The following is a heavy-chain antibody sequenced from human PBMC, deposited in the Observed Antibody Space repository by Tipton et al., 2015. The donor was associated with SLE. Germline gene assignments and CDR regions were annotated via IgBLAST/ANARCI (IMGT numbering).Heavy chain of an antibody. V-gene: IGHV4-59*01. J-gene: IGHJ6*02. CDR2: IYYSGGF. CDR1: GGSISRYY. CDR3: ARGTDYGDSDYFYGMDV. D-gene: IGHD4-17*01. Sequence: TLSLTCTVSGGSISRYYWSWIRQPPGKGLEWIGYIYYSGGFNYNPSLKSRVTISIDTSKSQFSLKLNSVTAADTAVYYCARGTDYGDSDYFYGMDVWGLGTTVTVSS.